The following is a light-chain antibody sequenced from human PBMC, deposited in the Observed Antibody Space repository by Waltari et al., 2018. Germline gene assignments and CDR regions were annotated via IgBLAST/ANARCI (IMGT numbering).Light chain of an antibody. CDR2: DVT. V-gene: IGLV2-14*03. CDR1: SSYSGDNDF. J-gene: IGLJ1*01. Sequence: QSALTQPAPVSASPGQPSTISFAPTSSYSGDNDFVSWYQQPPDTAPKLIIYDVTERPSGISDRFSGSKSGNPASLTVSGLQAEDEADYFCSSYSGTYVFGTGTKVTVL. CDR3: SSYSGTYV.